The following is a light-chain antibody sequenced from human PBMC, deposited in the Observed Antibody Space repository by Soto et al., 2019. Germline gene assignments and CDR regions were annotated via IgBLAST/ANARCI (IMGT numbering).Light chain of an antibody. J-gene: IGLJ1*01. CDR3: SSYTSSSSPFV. CDR1: SSDVGGYNY. CDR2: EVS. Sequence: LTQPASVSGSPGQSITISCTGTSSDVGGYNYVSWYQQHPGKAPKLMIYEVSNRPSGVSNRFSGSKSGNTASLTISGLQAEDEADYYCSSYTSSSSPFVFGTGTKVTVL. V-gene: IGLV2-14*01.